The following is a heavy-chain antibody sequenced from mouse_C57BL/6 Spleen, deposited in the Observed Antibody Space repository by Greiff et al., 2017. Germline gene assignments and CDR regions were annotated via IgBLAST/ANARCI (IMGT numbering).Heavy chain of an antibody. CDR3: ARGYYGSSLDY. Sequence: EVQRVESEGGLVQPGSSMKLSCTASGFTFSDYYMAWVRQVPEKGLEWVANINYDGSSTYYLDSLKSRFIISRDNAKNILYLQMSSLKSEDTATYYCARGYYGSSLDYWGQGTTLTGSS. CDR2: INYDGSST. J-gene: IGHJ2*01. D-gene: IGHD1-1*01. V-gene: IGHV5-16*01. CDR1: GFTFSDYY.